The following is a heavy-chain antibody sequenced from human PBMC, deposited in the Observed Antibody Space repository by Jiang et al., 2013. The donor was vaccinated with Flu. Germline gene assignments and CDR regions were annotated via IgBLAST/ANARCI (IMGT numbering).Heavy chain of an antibody. D-gene: IGHD1-26*01. CDR1: GGSISSSSYY. J-gene: IGHJ4*02. CDR3: ARDTKWELGFDY. CDR2: IYTSGST. V-gene: IGHV4-61*02. Sequence: PGLVKPSETLSLTCTVSGGSISSSSYYWGWIRQPAGKGLEWIGRIYTSGSTNYNPSLKSRVTMSVDTSKNQFSLKLSSVTAADTAVYYCARDTKWELGFDYWGQGTLVTVSS.